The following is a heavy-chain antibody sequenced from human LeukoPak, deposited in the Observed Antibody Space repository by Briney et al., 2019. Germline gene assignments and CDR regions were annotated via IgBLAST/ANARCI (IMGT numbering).Heavy chain of an antibody. J-gene: IGHJ5*02. V-gene: IGHV4-61*01. D-gene: IGHD3-3*01. Sequence: SETLSLTCTVSGYSISSGYYWSWIRPPPGKGLEWIGYIYYSGSTNYNPSLKSRVTISVDTSKNQFSLKLSSVTAADTAAYYCARSSYDFWSGSYPFDPWGQGTLVTVSS. CDR2: IYYSGST. CDR3: ARSSYDFWSGSYPFDP. CDR1: GYSISSGYY.